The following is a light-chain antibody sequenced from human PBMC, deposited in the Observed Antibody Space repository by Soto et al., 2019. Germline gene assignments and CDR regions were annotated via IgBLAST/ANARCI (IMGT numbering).Light chain of an antibody. CDR1: SSDVGGYNY. CDR2: DVS. CDR3: CSYAGSYTVV. J-gene: IGLJ2*01. V-gene: IGLV2-11*01. Sequence: QSVLTQLRSVSGSPGQSVTISCTGTSSDVGGYNYVSWYQQHPGKAPKPMIYDVSKRPSGVPDRFSGSKSGNTASLTISGLQAEDEADYYCCSYAGSYTVVFGGGTKVTVL.